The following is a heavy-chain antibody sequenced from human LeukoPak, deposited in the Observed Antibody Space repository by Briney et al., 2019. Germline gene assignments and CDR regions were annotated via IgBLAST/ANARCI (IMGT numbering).Heavy chain of an antibody. J-gene: IGHJ4*02. CDR1: GFTFSSYA. Sequence: QPGGSLRLSCAASGFTFSSYAMSWVRQAPGKGLEWVSGLSGSGSRTYYADSVKGRFTISRDNSKNTLYLQMNSLRAEDTAVYYCAKTQQYSNTWFDYWGQGTLVTVSS. CDR2: LSGSGSRT. D-gene: IGHD6-13*01. V-gene: IGHV3-23*01. CDR3: AKTQQYSNTWFDY.